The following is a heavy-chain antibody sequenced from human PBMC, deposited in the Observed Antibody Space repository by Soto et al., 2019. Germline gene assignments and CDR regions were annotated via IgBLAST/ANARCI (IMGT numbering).Heavy chain of an antibody. CDR2: IYYSGST. D-gene: IGHD3-16*02. J-gene: IGHJ3*02. CDR1: GGSISSYY. CDR3: AREGEADYIWGSYRPDAFDI. Sequence: SETLSLTCTVFGGSISSYYWSWIRQPPGKGLEWTGYIYYSGSTNYNPSLKSRVTISVDTSKNQFSLKLSSVTAADTAVYYCAREGEADYIWGSYRPDAFDIWGQGTMVTVSS. V-gene: IGHV4-59*01.